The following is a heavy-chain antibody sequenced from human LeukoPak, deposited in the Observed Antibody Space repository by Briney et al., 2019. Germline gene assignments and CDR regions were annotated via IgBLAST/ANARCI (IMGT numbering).Heavy chain of an antibody. CDR2: ISGFNANT. D-gene: IGHD4-11*01. Sequence: ASVKVSCKTSGHTFSSYGISWVRQAPGQGLEWMGWISGFNANTNYAQKFQGRVTVTTDTSTNTAYMELRNLRSEDTAVYYCARGHSNFRSLYYYYMDVWGKGTTVTVSS. CDR3: ARGHSNFRSLYYYYMDV. J-gene: IGHJ6*03. V-gene: IGHV1-18*01. CDR1: GHTFSSYG.